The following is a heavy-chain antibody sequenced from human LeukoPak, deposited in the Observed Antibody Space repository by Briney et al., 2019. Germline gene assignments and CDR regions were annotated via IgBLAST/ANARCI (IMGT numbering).Heavy chain of an antibody. J-gene: IGHJ3*02. V-gene: IGHV4-59*01. CDR3: ARGEYDYVWGSYRYGAFDI. CDR2: IYYSGST. CDR1: GGSISSYY. Sequence: SSETLSLTCTVSGGSISSYYWSWIRQPPGKGLEWIGYIYYSGSTNYNPSLKSRVTISVDTSKNQFSLKLSSVTAADTAVYYCARGEYDYVWGSYRYGAFDIWGQGTMVTVSS. D-gene: IGHD3-16*02.